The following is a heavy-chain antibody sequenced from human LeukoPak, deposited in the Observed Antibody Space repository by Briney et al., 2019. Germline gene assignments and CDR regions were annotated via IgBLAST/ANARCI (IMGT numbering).Heavy chain of an antibody. CDR1: GGTFSSYA. J-gene: IGHJ4*02. CDR2: IIPILGIA. D-gene: IGHD3-10*01. CDR3: ARVGYYGSGIDY. V-gene: IGHV1-69*04. Sequence: SVKVSCKASGGTFSSYAISWVRQGPGQGLEWMGRIIPILGIANYAQKFQGRVTITADKSTSTAYMELSSLRSEDTAVYYCARVGYYGSGIDYGGQGSLVTVSS.